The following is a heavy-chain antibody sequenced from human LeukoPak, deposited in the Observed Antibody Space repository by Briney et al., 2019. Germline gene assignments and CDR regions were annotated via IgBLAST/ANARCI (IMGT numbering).Heavy chain of an antibody. Sequence: ASVKLSCKASGYTFTTYGISWVRHAPGQGLEWMGWIDASNANTNYAQKVQGRGTITTDTSTTTAYMELRSLRFDDTAVYYCARDSDYVPDFWGQGTLVTVSS. CDR2: IDASNANT. D-gene: IGHD3-16*01. CDR1: GYTFTTYG. V-gene: IGHV1-18*01. J-gene: IGHJ4*02. CDR3: ARDSDYVPDF.